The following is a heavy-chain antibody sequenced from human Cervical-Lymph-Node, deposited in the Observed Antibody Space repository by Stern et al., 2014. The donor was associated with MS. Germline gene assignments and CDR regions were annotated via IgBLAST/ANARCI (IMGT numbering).Heavy chain of an antibody. D-gene: IGHD3-10*01. CDR1: GGTFSSFA. J-gene: IGHJ6*02. Sequence: VQLVESGAEVKKPGSSVRVSCKASGGTFSSFAISWVRQAPGQGLEWMGGIIPMFGTANYAQKFQGRVTITADDSTTTAYMEVNSLRSEDTAVYYCASSVGELIPEAVWGQGTTVTV. CDR3: ASSVGELIPEAV. V-gene: IGHV1-69*01. CDR2: IIPMFGTA.